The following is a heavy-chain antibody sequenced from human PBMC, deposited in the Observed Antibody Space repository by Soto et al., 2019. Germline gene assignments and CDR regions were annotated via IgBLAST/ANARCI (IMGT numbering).Heavy chain of an antibody. J-gene: IGHJ3*02. D-gene: IGHD2-2*01. CDR2: IYYSGST. V-gene: IGHV4-31*03. Sequence: QVQLQESGPGLVKPSQTLSLTCTVSGGSISSGGYYWSWIRQHPGKGLEWIGYIYYSGSTYYNPSLKVRVTISVATSKNQFSLKLSSVTAADTAVYYCARYCSSNSCYVVNAFDIWGQGTMVTVSS. CDR1: GGSISSGGYY. CDR3: ARYCSSNSCYVVNAFDI.